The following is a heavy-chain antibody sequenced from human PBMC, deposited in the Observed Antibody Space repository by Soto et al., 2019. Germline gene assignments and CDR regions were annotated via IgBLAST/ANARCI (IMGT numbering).Heavy chain of an antibody. V-gene: IGHV4-59*08. CDR2: IHYSGST. Sequence: SETLSLTCTVSGGSITGYYWSWIRQPPGKGPEWIGNIHYSGSTNYNPSLKSRVTISVDTSKNQFSLRLSSVTAAETAVYYCARFGYSYGYGYYGMDVWGQGTTVTVSS. CDR1: GGSITGYY. J-gene: IGHJ6*02. D-gene: IGHD5-18*01. CDR3: ARFGYSYGYGYYGMDV.